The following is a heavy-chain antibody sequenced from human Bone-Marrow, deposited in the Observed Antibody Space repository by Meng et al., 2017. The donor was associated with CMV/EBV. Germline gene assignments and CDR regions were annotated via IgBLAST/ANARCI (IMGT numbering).Heavy chain of an antibody. V-gene: IGHV4-59*01. CDR1: GGSISSYY. J-gene: IGHJ6*02. CDR2: IYYSGST. D-gene: IGHD3-3*01. Sequence: GSLRLSCTVSGGSISSYYWSWIRQPPGKGLEWIGYIYYSGSTNYNPSLKSRVTISVDTSKNQFSLKLSSVTAADTAVYYCARDRRFLEWLLFGMDVWGQGTTVTVSS. CDR3: ARDRRFLEWLLFGMDV.